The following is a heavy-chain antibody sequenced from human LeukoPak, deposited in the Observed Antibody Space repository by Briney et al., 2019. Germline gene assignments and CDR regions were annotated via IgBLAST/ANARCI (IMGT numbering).Heavy chain of an antibody. V-gene: IGHV3-21*01. D-gene: IGHD1-26*01. Sequence: PGGSLRLSCAASGFTFSSYSMNWVRQAPGKGLEWVSSISSSSSYIYYADSVKGRFTISRDNAKNSLYLQMNSLRAEDTAVYYCARDLTANSGSFDYWGQGTLVTISS. CDR1: GFTFSSYS. CDR3: ARDLTANSGSFDY. J-gene: IGHJ4*02. CDR2: ISSSSSYI.